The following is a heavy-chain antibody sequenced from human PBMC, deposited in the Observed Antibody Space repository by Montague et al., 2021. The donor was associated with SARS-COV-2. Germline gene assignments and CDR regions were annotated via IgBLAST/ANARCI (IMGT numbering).Heavy chain of an antibody. V-gene: IGHV4-59*01. CDR1: GGFISSSY. CDR2: IYHSGNT. J-gene: IGHJ6*02. Sequence: SETLSLTCTVPGGFISSSYWSWIRQPPGKGLEWIGYIYHSGNTNYNPSLKSRVTISIDTSMNQFSLSLSSMTAADTAVYFCARDLFPPRTAIKTNFFGLDVWGQGTTVIVSS. CDR3: ARDLFPPRTAIKTNFFGLDV. D-gene: IGHD2-21*02.